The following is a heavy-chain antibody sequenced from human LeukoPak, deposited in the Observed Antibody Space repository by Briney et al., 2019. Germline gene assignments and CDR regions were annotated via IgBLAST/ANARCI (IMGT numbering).Heavy chain of an antibody. CDR1: GGSIRGGSFY. V-gene: IGHV4-61*01. Sequence: SQTLSLTCTVSGGSIRGGSFYWSWIRLPPGRGLEWIGYTYYSGSTSYNPSLESRVAISVDMSKSQFSLELSSVTAADTAIYYCTRHKRWLQFPDAFDVWGQGTMVTVSS. CDR2: TYYSGST. J-gene: IGHJ3*01. CDR3: TRHKRWLQFPDAFDV. D-gene: IGHD5-24*01.